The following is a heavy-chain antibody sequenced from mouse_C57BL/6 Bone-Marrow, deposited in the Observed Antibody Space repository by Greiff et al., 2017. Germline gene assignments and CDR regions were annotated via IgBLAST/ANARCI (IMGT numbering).Heavy chain of an antibody. V-gene: IGHV1-76*01. CDR2: IYPGSGNT. Sequence: QVQLQQSGAELVRPGASVKLSCKASGYTFTDYYINWVKQRPGQGLEWIARIYPGSGNTYYNEKFKGKATLTAEKSSSTAYMQLSSLTSEDSAVYFCARWLFAYWGQGTLVTVSA. CDR3: ARWLFAY. CDR1: GYTFTDYY. J-gene: IGHJ3*01.